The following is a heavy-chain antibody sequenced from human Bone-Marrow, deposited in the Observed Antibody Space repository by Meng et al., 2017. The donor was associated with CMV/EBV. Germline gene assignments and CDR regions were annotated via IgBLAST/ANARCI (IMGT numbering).Heavy chain of an antibody. J-gene: IGHJ4*02. D-gene: IGHD2/OR15-2a*01. CDR3: ARHETHPPLYYFDY. Sequence: GEYLKISCKGSGYSFSSFWIGWVRQMPGKGLEWMGIIYPGDSDTRYSPSFQGHVTISADKSTSTAYLQWSSLKASDTATYYCARHETHPPLYYFDYWGQGALVTVSS. V-gene: IGHV5-51*01. CDR2: IYPGDSDT. CDR1: GYSFSSFW.